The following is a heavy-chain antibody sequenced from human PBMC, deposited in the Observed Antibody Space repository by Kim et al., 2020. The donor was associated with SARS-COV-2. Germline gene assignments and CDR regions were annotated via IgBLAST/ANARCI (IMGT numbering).Heavy chain of an antibody. CDR3: ARVTGYYDSSGYYYAFDAFDI. V-gene: IGHV3-7*03. CDR2: IKQDGSEK. D-gene: IGHD3-22*01. J-gene: IGHJ3*02. Sequence: GGSLRLSCAASGFTFSSYWMSWVRQAPGKGLEWVANIKQDGSEKYYVDSVKGRFTISRDNAKNSLYLQMNSLRAEDTAVYYCARVTGYYDSSGYYYAFDAFDIWGQGTMVTVSS. CDR1: GFTFSSYW.